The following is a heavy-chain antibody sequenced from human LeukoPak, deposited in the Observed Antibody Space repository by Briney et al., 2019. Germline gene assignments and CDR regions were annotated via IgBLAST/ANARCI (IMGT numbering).Heavy chain of an antibody. V-gene: IGHV2-70*11. CDR1: GFSLSTSGMC. Sequence: SGPTLVNPTQTLTLTCTFSGFSLSTSGMCVSWIRQPPGKALEWLARTDWDDDKYYSASLKTRLTISKDTSKNQVVLTMTNMDPVDTATYYCARIRYDSRSFDYWGQGTLVTVSS. CDR3: ARIRYDSRSFDY. D-gene: IGHD3-22*01. J-gene: IGHJ4*02. CDR2: TDWDDDK.